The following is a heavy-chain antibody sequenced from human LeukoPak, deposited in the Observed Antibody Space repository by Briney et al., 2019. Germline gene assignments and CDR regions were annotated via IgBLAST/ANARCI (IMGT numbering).Heavy chain of an antibody. V-gene: IGHV1-46*02. Sequence: GASVRVSCEASGYNFKNYYIHWVRQAPGLGLEWMGTINPSGGVTIYSQKFQGRVTMTTDTSTATVYMDMSSLRSDDTAVYYCAKALSVVHNYYYGMDVWGQGTTVTVSS. CDR1: GYNFKNYY. CDR2: INPSGGVT. CDR3: AKALSVVHNYYYGMDV. J-gene: IGHJ6*02. D-gene: IGHD2-15*01.